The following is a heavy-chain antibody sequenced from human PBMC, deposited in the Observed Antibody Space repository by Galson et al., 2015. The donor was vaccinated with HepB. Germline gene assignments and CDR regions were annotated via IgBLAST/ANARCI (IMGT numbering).Heavy chain of an antibody. CDR2: IWYDGSNK. CDR3: AREASYSGSPDY. D-gene: IGHD1-26*01. Sequence: SLRLSCAASGFTFSSYGMHWVRQAPGKGLEWVAVIWYDGSNKYYADSVKGRFTISRDNSKNTLYLQMNSLRAEDTAVYYCAREASYSGSPDYWGQGTLVTVSS. CDR1: GFTFSSYG. J-gene: IGHJ4*02. V-gene: IGHV3-33*01.